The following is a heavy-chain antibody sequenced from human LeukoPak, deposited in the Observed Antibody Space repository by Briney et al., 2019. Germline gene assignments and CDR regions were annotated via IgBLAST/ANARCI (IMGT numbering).Heavy chain of an antibody. J-gene: IGHJ4*02. D-gene: IGHD5-18*01. CDR2: ISYDGSNK. CDR3: ARDLMAMGIFDY. Sequence: GGSLRLSCAASGFTFSSYAMHWVRQAPGKGLEWVAVISYDGSNKYYVDSVKGRFTISRDNSKNTLYLQMNSLRAEDTAVYYCARDLMAMGIFDYWGQGTLVTVSS. V-gene: IGHV3-30*01. CDR1: GFTFSSYA.